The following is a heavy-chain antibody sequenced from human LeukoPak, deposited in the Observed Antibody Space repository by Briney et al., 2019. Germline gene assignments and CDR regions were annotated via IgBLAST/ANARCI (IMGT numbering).Heavy chain of an antibody. V-gene: IGHV3-23*01. CDR1: GFTFSSYA. Sequence: GGSLRLSCASSGFTFSSYAMSGVRQAPGKGLEGVSAISGIGGSTYYAASVKGRFTISRDNSKNTLYLQMNSLRAEDTAVYYCAKALSWDYDSSGFYYYYGMDVWGQGTTVTVSS. D-gene: IGHD3-22*01. J-gene: IGHJ6*02. CDR3: AKALSWDYDSSGFYYYYGMDV. CDR2: ISGIGGST.